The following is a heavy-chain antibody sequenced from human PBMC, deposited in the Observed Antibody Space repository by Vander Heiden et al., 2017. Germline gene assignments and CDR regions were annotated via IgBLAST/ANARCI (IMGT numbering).Heavy chain of an antibody. Sequence: EVQLVESGGGLVQPGRSMRLSCAASGFPFDDYAMHWVRQAPGKGLEWVSGISWNSGSIGYADSVKGRFTISRDNAKNSLYLQMNSLRAEDTALYYCAKESHYDFWSGYPDCWGQGTLVTVSS. CDR3: AKESHYDFWSGYPDC. CDR1: GFPFDDYA. J-gene: IGHJ4*02. D-gene: IGHD3-3*01. CDR2: ISWNSGSI. V-gene: IGHV3-9*01.